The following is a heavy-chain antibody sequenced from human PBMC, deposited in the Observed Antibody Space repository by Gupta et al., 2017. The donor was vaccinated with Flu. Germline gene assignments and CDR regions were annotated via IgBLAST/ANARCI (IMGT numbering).Heavy chain of an antibody. CDR2: VWYDGSNT. J-gene: IGHJ6*02. CDR1: GVTFRKQG. Sequence: QEQVGESGGAVVQGGGALILSCAASGVTFRKQGMHTVRQAPREGLEWVAGVWYDGSNTDYGDSVRRRFTVSIDNFKNTVDLQMNSLRVEDTGRYFCASAGVHDFDSTTDGYYGFDVWGQGTTVIVSS. CDR3: ASAGVHDFDSTTDGYYGFDV. V-gene: IGHV3-33*03. D-gene: IGHD2-21*02.